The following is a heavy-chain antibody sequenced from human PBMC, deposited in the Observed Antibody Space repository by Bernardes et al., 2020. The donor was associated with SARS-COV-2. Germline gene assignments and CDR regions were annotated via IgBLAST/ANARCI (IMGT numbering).Heavy chain of an antibody. D-gene: IGHD5-18*01. CDR2: ISWNSGDI. CDR3: AKDYTAMIRGGGY. J-gene: IGHJ4*02. V-gene: IGHV3-9*01. CDR1: GFSFDNYA. Sequence: GGSLRLSCTASGFSFDNYAMHWVRQAPGKGLEWVSGISWNSGDIGYADSVKGRFTISRDNAKNSLYLQMNSLRAEDTALYYCAKDYTAMIRGGGYWGQGTLVTVSS.